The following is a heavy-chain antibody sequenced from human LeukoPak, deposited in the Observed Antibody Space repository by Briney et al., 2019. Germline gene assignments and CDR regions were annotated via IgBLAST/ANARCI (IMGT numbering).Heavy chain of an antibody. V-gene: IGHV4-39*01. Sequence: SETLSLTCTVSGGSISSGYSWGWIRQPPGKGLAWIGSIYYSGSTYYNPSLKSRVTISVDTSKNQFSLKLSSVTAADTAVYYCARQTYYDFWSGTGGFYFDYWGQGTLVTVSS. CDR1: GGSISSGYS. J-gene: IGHJ4*02. CDR3: ARQTYYDFWSGTGGFYFDY. D-gene: IGHD3-3*01. CDR2: IYYSGST.